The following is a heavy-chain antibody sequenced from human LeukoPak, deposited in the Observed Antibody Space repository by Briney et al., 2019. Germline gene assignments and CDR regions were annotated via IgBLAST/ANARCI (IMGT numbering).Heavy chain of an antibody. V-gene: IGHV5-51*01. CDR3: ARSSSFRVFNY. D-gene: IGHD6-6*01. Sequence: GESLKISCKASGYTFTGDWIGWVRQMPGKGLEWMGIIYPGDSDTKYNAPFQGQVTISADKSISTAYLQWGSLKASDTATYYCARSSSFRVFNYWGQGTLVTVSS. J-gene: IGHJ4*02. CDR1: GYTFTGDW. CDR2: IYPGDSDT.